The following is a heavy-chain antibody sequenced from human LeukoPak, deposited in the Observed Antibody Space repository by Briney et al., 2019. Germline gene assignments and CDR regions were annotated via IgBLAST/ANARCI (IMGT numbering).Heavy chain of an antibody. Sequence: PGGSLRLSCAASGFTFSSYEMNWVRQAPGKGLECVSYISSSGSTIYYADSVKGRFTISRDNAKNSLYLQMNSLRAEDTAVYYCARDSAGSGSYVGYFEYWGQGTLVTVSS. V-gene: IGHV3-48*03. J-gene: IGHJ4*02. CDR3: ARDSAGSGSYVGYFEY. D-gene: IGHD3-10*01. CDR2: ISSSGSTI. CDR1: GFTFSSYE.